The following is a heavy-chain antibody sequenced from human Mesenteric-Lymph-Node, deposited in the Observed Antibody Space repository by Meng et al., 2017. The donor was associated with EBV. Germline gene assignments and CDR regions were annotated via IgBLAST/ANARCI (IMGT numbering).Heavy chain of an antibody. Sequence: QVQLQESGPGLVKPSGXLSLTCXVSGGSINSGDFPWSWVRQPPGKGLEWIGYIYPSGSTYHNPSLKSRVTMSLDGSKNQFYLKIKSVTAADTAVYYCARGAYARFGFDPRGPGTLVTVSS. J-gene: IGHJ5*02. V-gene: IGHV4-30-2*01. CDR3: ARGAYARFGFDP. CDR1: GGSINSGDFP. CDR2: IYPSGST. D-gene: IGHD2-2*01.